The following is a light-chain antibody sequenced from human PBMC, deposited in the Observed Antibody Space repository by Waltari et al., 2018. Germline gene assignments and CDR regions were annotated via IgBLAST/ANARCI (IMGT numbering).Light chain of an antibody. Sequence: DTKMTQSQSSLSASVGDRVTITCRASQSISIYVNWYQHKPGKAPKLLIYAASSLQSGVPSRFSGSGSGTDFTLTISSLQPEDSATYYCQQSYNTPFTFGPGTKVDIK. J-gene: IGKJ3*01. V-gene: IGKV1-39*01. CDR2: AAS. CDR1: QSISIY. CDR3: QQSYNTPFT.